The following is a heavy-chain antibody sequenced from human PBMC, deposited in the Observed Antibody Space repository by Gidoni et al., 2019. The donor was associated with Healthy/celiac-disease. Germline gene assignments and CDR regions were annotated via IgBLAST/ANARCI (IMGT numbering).Heavy chain of an antibody. V-gene: IGHV3-23*01. CDR2: ISGSGGST. J-gene: IGHJ4*02. CDR1: GFTLRSYA. D-gene: IGHD1-26*01. Sequence: EVQLLESGGGLVQPGGSLRLSCAASGFTLRSYAMSWVRQAPGKGLEWVSAISGSGGSTYYADSVKGRFTISRDNSKNTLYLQMNSLRAEDTAVYYCAKAFSLLAYFDYWGQGTLVTVSS. CDR3: AKAFSLLAYFDY.